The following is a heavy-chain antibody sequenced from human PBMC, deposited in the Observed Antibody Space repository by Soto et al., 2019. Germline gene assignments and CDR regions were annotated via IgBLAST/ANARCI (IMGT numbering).Heavy chain of an antibody. J-gene: IGHJ5*02. Sequence: EVQLLESGGGLVQPGGSLRLSCAASGFTFSSDAMNWVRQAPGKGLEWVSDISGRDGITYYADSVKGRFTISRDNSKHTLYLQMNTLRAQDTAIYYCAKTAMVRGGGWFDPWGQGTLVTVSS. D-gene: IGHD3-10*01. CDR1: GFTFSSDA. CDR2: ISGRDGIT. V-gene: IGHV3-23*01. CDR3: AKTAMVRGGGWFDP.